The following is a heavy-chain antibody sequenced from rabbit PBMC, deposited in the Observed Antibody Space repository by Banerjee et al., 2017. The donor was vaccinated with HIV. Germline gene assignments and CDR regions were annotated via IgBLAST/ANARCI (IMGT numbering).Heavy chain of an antibody. V-gene: IGHV1S7*01. Sequence: QSLEESGGGLVQPGGSLTLSCKASGNDFSAYAISWVRQAPGKGLEWIGYIDPVFGSTYYASWVNGRFTISSHNAQNTLYLQLNSLTAADTATYFCARDLNPAYASSSGYRYYFNLWGQGTLVTVS. J-gene: IGHJ4*01. D-gene: IGHD1-1*01. CDR2: IDPVFGST. CDR3: ARDLNPAYASSSGYRYYFNL. CDR1: GNDFSAYA.